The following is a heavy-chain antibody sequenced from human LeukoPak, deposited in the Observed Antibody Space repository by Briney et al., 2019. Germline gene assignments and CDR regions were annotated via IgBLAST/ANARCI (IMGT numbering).Heavy chain of an antibody. CDR2: ISSSSSYI. V-gene: IGHV3-21*01. D-gene: IGHD6-19*01. Sequence: GGSLRLSCAASGFTFSSYAMHWVRQAPGKGLEWVSSISSSSSYIYYADSVKGRFTISRDNAKNSLYLQMNSLRAEDTAVYYCARDVEVAGLDYWGQGTLVTVSS. J-gene: IGHJ4*02. CDR1: GFTFSSYA. CDR3: ARDVEVAGLDY.